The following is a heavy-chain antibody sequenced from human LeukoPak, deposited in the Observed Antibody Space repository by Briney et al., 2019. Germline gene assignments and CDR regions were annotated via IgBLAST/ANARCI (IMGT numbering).Heavy chain of an antibody. CDR2: IEYSGGSA. Sequence: PSETLSLTCTVSGVSISSSNSYWGWIRQAPGKGLEWVSSIEYSGGSAYYADSVKGRFTISRDDSKNTLYLQLSSLRAEDTAVYYCTRNSGWYGISWGQGTLVIVSS. CDR3: TRNSGWYGIS. V-gene: IGHV3-53*01. D-gene: IGHD6-19*01. CDR1: GVSISSSNSY. J-gene: IGHJ4*02.